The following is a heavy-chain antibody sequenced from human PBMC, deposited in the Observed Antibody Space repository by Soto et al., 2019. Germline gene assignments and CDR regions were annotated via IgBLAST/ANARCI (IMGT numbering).Heavy chain of an antibody. CDR1: GYTFTSYA. J-gene: IGHJ6*03. D-gene: IGHD2-15*01. Sequence: ASVKVSCKASGYTFTSYAMHWVRQAPGQRLEWMGWINAGNGNTKYSQKFQGRVTITRDTSASTAYMELSSLRSEDTAVYYCAREHSCSGGSCYSIYYYYYMDVWGKGTTVTVSS. CDR3: AREHSCSGGSCYSIYYYYYMDV. V-gene: IGHV1-3*01. CDR2: INAGNGNT.